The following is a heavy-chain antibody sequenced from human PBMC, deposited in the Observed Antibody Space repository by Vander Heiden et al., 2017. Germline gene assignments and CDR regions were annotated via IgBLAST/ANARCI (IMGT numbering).Heavy chain of an antibody. V-gene: IGHV4-59*01. CDR3: ARVRYSSGWTPWYSDL. Sequence: QVQLQESGPGPVKPSETLSLTCPVSSGSINSYYWSWIRQPPGKGLEWIGYIYASGSTNYNPSLKSRVTISVDTSKNQFSLKLSAVTAADTAVYYCARVRYSSGWTPWYSDLWGRGTLVTVSS. CDR1: SGSINSYY. D-gene: IGHD6-25*01. J-gene: IGHJ2*01. CDR2: IYASGST.